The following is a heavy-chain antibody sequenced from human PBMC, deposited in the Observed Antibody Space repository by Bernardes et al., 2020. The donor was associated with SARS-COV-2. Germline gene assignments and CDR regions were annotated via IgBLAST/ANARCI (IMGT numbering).Heavy chain of an antibody. CDR3: ARGVRGNYPQDAFDI. V-gene: IGHV1-2*04. J-gene: IGHJ3*02. Sequence: ASVKVSCKASGYTFTGYYMHWVRQAPGQGLEWMGWINPNSGGTNYAQKFQGWVTMTRDTSISTAYMELSRLRSDDTAVYYFARGVRGNYPQDAFDIWGQGTMVTVSS. CDR1: GYTFTGYY. CDR2: INPNSGGT. D-gene: IGHD3-16*02.